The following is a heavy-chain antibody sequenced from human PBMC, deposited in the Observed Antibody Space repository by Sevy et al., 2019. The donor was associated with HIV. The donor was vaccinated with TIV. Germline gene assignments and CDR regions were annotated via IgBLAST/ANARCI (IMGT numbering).Heavy chain of an antibody. D-gene: IGHD3-10*01. J-gene: IGHJ4*02. CDR1: GYSFTTYW. CDR2: IDPSHSYT. V-gene: IGHV5-10-1*01. Sequence: GESLKISCKGSGYSFTTYWITWVRQMPGKGLEWMGRIDPSHSYTNYSPSFQGHVTISADKSISTVYLQWSSLKASDTAMYYCARHLGYYDSGTYYDYFDYWGQGTLVTVSS. CDR3: ARHLGYYDSGTYYDYFDY.